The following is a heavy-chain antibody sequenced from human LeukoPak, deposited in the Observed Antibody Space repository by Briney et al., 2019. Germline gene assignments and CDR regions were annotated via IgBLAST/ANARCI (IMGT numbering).Heavy chain of an antibody. CDR2: IRSKAYGGTT. Sequence: PGGSLRLSCTASGFTFGDYAMSWVRQAPGKGLEWVGFIRSKAYGGTTEYAASVKGRFTISRDDSKSIAYLQMNSLKTEDTAVYYCTRDLGWGYDFWSGYYDYWGQGTLVTVSS. V-gene: IGHV3-49*04. J-gene: IGHJ4*02. CDR1: GFTFGDYA. D-gene: IGHD3-3*01. CDR3: TRDLGWGYDFWSGYYDY.